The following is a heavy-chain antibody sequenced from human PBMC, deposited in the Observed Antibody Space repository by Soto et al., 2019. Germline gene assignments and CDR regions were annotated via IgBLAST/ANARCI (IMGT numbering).Heavy chain of an antibody. CDR1: GGTFSSYT. J-gene: IGHJ4*02. CDR2: IIPILGIA. V-gene: IGHV1-69*02. D-gene: IGHD6-13*01. Sequence: QVQLVQSGAEVKKPGSSVKVSCKASGGTFSSYTISWVRQAPGQGLEWMGRIIPILGIANYAQKFQGRVTITPDKSTSTAYMELSSLRSEDTAVYYCELTGYSSSWYSNYWGQGTLVTVSS. CDR3: ELTGYSSSWYSNY.